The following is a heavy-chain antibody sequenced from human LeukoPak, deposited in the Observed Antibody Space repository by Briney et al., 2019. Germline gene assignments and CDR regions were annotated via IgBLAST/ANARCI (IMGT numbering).Heavy chain of an antibody. J-gene: IGHJ4*02. CDR2: ISGSGNSI. Sequence: GRSLRLSCAASGFTFSDYYMSWIRQAPGKGLELVSYISGSGNSIVYADSVKGRFTISRDNAKNSLYLQMNSLRDEDMAVYYCSRDPRTCDYWGQGTLVTVSS. V-gene: IGHV3-11*04. CDR1: GFTFSDYY. CDR3: SRDPRTCDY.